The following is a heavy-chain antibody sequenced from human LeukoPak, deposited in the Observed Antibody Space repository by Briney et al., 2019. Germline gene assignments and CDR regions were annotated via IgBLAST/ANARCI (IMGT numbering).Heavy chain of an antibody. J-gene: IGHJ4*02. D-gene: IGHD3-10*01. V-gene: IGHV1-2*02. CDR2: INSNSGGT. CDR1: GYTFTGYY. Sequence: ASVKVSCKASGYTFTGYYMHWLRQAPGQGLEWMGWINSNSGGTDYAQKFQGRVTMTRDTSITTAYMELSRLRSDDTAVYYCARLSGSGSFYDYWGQGTLVTVSS. CDR3: ARLSGSGSFYDY.